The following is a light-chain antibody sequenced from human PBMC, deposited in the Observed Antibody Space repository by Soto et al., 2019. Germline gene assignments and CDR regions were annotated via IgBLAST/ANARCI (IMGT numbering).Light chain of an antibody. Sequence: QSALTQPASVSGSPGQSITISCTGTSSDIGSYNRVSWYQQPPGTAPKLIIYEVNNRPSGVPDRFSGSKSGNTASLTISGLQAEDEADYYCNSFKNSSTYVFGTGTKSPX. CDR1: SSDIGSYNR. V-gene: IGLV2-18*02. CDR2: EVN. J-gene: IGLJ1*01. CDR3: NSFKNSSTYV.